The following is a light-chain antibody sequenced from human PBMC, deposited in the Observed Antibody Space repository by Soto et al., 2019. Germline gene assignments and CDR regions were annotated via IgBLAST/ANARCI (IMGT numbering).Light chain of an antibody. V-gene: IGKV1-39*01. J-gene: IGKJ4*01. CDR3: QQSCNTLT. CDR2: SAS. CDR1: QSISTY. Sequence: DVQMTQSPSSLSASVGDRVTITCRASQSISTYVSWYQHRPGKAPKLLIYSASTFQSGVPPRFSGSGCGTDFTLTIISLQPEDFANYYYQQSCNTLTFGGGTKVEIE.